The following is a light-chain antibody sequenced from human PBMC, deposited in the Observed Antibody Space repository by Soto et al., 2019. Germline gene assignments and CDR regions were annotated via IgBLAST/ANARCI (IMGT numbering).Light chain of an antibody. CDR2: GVT. J-gene: IGLJ1*01. CDR1: NSDVGRFNL. CDR3: CSYATGGTYV. V-gene: IGLV2-23*02. Sequence: QAVVTQPASVSGSPGQSITISCTGTNSDVGRFNLVSWYQHHPDKAPKLMIFGVTKRPSGVSNRFSGSKSGNTASLTISGLQAEDEADYYCCSYATGGTYVFGTGTKHTVL.